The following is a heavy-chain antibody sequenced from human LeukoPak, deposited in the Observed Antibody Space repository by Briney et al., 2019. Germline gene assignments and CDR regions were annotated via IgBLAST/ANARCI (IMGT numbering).Heavy chain of an antibody. V-gene: IGHV4-34*01. CDR2: INHSGST. J-gene: IGHJ4*02. CDR3: ARDIEGFDY. Sequence: SETLSLTCAVYGGSFSGHYWSWIRQPPGKGLEWIGEINHSGSTNYNPSLKSRVTISVDTSKNQFSLKLSSVTAADTAVYYCARDIEGFDYWGQGTLVTVSS. CDR1: GGSFSGHY. D-gene: IGHD2-15*01.